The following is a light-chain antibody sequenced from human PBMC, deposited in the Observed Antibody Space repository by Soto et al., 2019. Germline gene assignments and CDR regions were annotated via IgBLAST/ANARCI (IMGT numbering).Light chain of an antibody. CDR3: AAWDDSLSGWV. J-gene: IGLJ1*01. CDR2: RSS. CDR1: SSNIGSDS. Sequence: QSVLTQPPSVSGTPGQRVTISCSGSSSNIGSDSVYWYQQLPGAAPKLLIYRSSQRPSGVPDRFSGSKSGTSASLAISGLRSEDETDYYCAAWDDSLSGWVFGSGTKLTVL. V-gene: IGLV1-47*01.